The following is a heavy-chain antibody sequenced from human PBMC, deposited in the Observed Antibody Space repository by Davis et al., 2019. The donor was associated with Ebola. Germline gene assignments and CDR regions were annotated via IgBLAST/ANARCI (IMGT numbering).Heavy chain of an antibody. CDR2: IYYSGST. CDR3: ARGIGSSSWYVAILAFDI. D-gene: IGHD6-13*01. CDR1: GGSMSSYY. V-gene: IGHV4-59*01. Sequence: SETLSLTCTVSGGSMSSYYWSWIRQPPGKGLEWIGYIYYSGSTNYNPSLKSRVTISVDTSKNQFSLKLRSVTAADTAVYYCARGIGSSSWYVAILAFDIWGQGTMVTVSS. J-gene: IGHJ3*02.